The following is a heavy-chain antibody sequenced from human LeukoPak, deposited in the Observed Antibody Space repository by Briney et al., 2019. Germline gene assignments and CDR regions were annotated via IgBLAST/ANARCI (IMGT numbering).Heavy chain of an antibody. CDR3: ARRRYSSGWPFDY. J-gene: IGHJ4*02. CDR2: IYYSGST. V-gene: IGHV4-39*01. CDR1: GGSISSSSYY. Sequence: SETLSLTCTVSGGSISSSSYYWGWIRQPPGKGLEWIGSIYYSGSTYYNPSLKSRVTISVDTSKNQFSLELSSVTAADTAVYYCARRRYSSGWPFDYWGQGTLVTVSS. D-gene: IGHD6-19*01.